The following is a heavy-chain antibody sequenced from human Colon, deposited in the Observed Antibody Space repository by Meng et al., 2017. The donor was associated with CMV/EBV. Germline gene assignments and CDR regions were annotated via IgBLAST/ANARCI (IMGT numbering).Heavy chain of an antibody. CDR2: INPNTGGT. CDR1: AYMFTNYY. J-gene: IGHJ5*02. V-gene: IGHV1-2*02. D-gene: IGHD4-17*01. Sequence: SCKASAYMFTNYYAHWVRQAPGQEFEWMGWINPNTGGTYYAQRFQGRVTMTRDTSITTAYMELSSLTSDDTAVYYCTRGYGDFALDPWGQGTLVTVSS. CDR3: TRGYGDFALDP.